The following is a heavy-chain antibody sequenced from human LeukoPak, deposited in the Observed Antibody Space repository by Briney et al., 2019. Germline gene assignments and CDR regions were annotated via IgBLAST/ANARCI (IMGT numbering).Heavy chain of an antibody. CDR1: GFTFSSYA. J-gene: IGHJ6*03. Sequence: GGSLRLSCAASGFTFSSYAMSWVRQAPGKGLEWVSAISGSGGSTYYADSVKGRFTISRDNSKSTLYLQMNSLRAEDTAVYYCAKDRLYVGFGVVTIYRDYYYMDVWGKGTTVTVSS. CDR3: AKDRLYVGFGVVTIYRDYYYMDV. D-gene: IGHD3-3*01. CDR2: ISGSGGST. V-gene: IGHV3-23*01.